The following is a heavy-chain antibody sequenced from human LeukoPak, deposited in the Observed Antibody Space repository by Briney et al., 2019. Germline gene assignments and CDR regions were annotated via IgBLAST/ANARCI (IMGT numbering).Heavy chain of an antibody. CDR3: ARDRNSGSSLDI. J-gene: IGHJ3*02. Sequence: GSVKVSCKASGYTFTGYYIHWVRQAPGQGLEWMGWIYPYSGDTNYAQNFQGRVTMTRDTSISTAYMELSSLKSDDTAVYYCARDRNSGSSLDIWGQGTVLTVSS. CDR1: GYTFTGYY. CDR2: IYPYSGDT. D-gene: IGHD6-6*01. V-gene: IGHV1-2*02.